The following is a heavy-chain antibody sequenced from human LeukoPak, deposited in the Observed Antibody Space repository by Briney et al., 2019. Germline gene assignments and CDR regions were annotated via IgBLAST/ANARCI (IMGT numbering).Heavy chain of an antibody. J-gene: IGHJ4*02. D-gene: IGHD2-15*01. CDR2: IYYSGST. Sequence: SETLSLTCTVSGGSVSGHYWSWIRQSPGKRLEWIGSIYYSGSTNYNPSLKSRVTISLDTSKNQFSLKLSSVTAADTAVYYCARVQGYCSGGSRYWLDYWGQGTLVTVSS. V-gene: IGHV4-59*02. CDR3: ARVQGYCSGGSRYWLDY. CDR1: GGSVSGHY.